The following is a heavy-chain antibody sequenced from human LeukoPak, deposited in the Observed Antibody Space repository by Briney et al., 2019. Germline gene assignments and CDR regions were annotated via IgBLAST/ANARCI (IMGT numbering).Heavy chain of an antibody. J-gene: IGHJ4*02. CDR1: GFTFTNAW. CDR2: VKSKTDGGTT. V-gene: IGHV3-15*01. D-gene: IGHD1-26*01. CDR3: QGGRF. Sequence: GGSLRLSCSASGFTFTNAWMSWVRQAPGKGLEWVGRVKSKTDGGTTDYAAPVKGRFSISRDDSKNTLYLQMNSLKSEDTAVYYCQGGRFWGQGTLVTVSS.